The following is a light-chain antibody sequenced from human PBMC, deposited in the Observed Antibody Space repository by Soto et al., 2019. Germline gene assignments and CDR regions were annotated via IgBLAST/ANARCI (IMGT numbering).Light chain of an antibody. J-gene: IGLJ2*01. V-gene: IGLV2-11*01. CDR1: SRDVGIYNY. CDR3: CSYAGNYTLL. Sequence: QSALTQPRSVSGSPGQSVTVSCTGTSRDVGIYNYVSWYQQLPGTAPKVMIYDVTKRPSGVPDRFSGSKSANTASLTISGLQADDADDYYCCSYAGNYTLLFGGGTQLTVL. CDR2: DVT.